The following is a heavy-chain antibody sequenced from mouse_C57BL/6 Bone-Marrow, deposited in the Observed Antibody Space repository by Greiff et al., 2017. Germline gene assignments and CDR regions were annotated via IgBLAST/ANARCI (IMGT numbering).Heavy chain of an antibody. CDR2: IAPSDSYT. V-gene: IGHV1-69*01. CDR1: GYTFTSYW. CDR3: ARDRYYGSSWFAY. Sequence: VQLQQPGAELVMPGASVKLSCKASGYTFTSYWMHWVKQRPGQGLEWIGEIAPSDSYTNYNQKFKGKFTLTVDKSSSTAYMQLSSLTSEDSAVYYCARDRYYGSSWFAYWGQGTLVTVSA. D-gene: IGHD1-1*01. J-gene: IGHJ3*01.